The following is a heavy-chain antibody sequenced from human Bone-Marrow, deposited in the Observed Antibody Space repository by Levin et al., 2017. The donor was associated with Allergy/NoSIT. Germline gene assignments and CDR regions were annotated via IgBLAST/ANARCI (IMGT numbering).Heavy chain of an antibody. CDR3: TTIGNPAYFHH. V-gene: IGHV3-15*01. CDR1: GFTVTNAW. CDR2: IQSKGDGGAT. D-gene: IGHD2/OR15-2a*01. J-gene: IGHJ1*01. Sequence: GESLKISCAGSGFTVTNAWMSWVRQAPGKGLEWVGRIQSKGDGGATHHAAPVKGRFTISRDESENTLYLQMNDLKTEDTAIYYCTTIGNPAYFHHWGQGTLVIASS.